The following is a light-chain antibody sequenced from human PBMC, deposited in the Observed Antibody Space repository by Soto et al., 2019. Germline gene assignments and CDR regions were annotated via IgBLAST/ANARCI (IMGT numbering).Light chain of an antibody. J-gene: IGKJ4*01. Sequence: EIVMTQSPATLSVSPGERATLSCRASQSVSSKLAWYQQKPGQAPRLLIYDASTGATGIPDRFSGSGSETEFTLTISSLQSEDFAVYYCQQCNWPLTFGGGTKVDIK. CDR3: QQCNWPLT. V-gene: IGKV3-15*01. CDR2: DAS. CDR1: QSVSSK.